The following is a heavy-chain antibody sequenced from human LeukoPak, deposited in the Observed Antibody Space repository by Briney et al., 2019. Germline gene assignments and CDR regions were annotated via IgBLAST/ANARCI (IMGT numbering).Heavy chain of an antibody. CDR2: INHSGST. CDR3: GRGVSDGSYFAY. J-gene: IGHJ4*02. CDR1: GGSFSGYD. D-gene: IGHD3-10*01. V-gene: IGHV4-34*01. Sequence: SETLSLTCDVYGGSFSGYDWHWIRQPPGKGLEWIGEINHSGSTDYNPSLKSRVTMSVDTSKNQFSLKLSSVTAADTAVYYCGRGVSDGSYFAYWGQGTLVTVSS.